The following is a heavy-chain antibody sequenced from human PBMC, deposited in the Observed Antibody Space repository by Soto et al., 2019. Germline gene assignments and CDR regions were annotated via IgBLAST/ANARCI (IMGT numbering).Heavy chain of an antibody. J-gene: IGHJ5*02. D-gene: IGHD6-19*01. CDR2: IHSFGST. V-gene: IGHV4-4*02. CDR1: GGSVSSDKW. CDR3: VGQWLDGYGACDP. Sequence: QVQLQESGPGLVKPSGTLSLTCAVSGGSVSSDKWWSWVRQPPGKGLEWIGEIHSFGSTNYNPSLKSRVTILIDKHKNQFYVKRTSVNAADTAVYFCVGQWLDGYGACDPWGQGTLVTVSS.